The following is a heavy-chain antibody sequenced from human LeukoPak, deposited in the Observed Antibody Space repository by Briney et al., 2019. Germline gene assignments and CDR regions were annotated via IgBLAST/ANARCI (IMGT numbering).Heavy chain of an antibody. CDR3: ARTGYRKGFDY. J-gene: IGHJ4*02. Sequence: SETLSLTCTVSGGSISSYYWSWVRQPAGKGLEWIGRIYTSGSTNYNPSLKSRVTISVDTSKNQFSLKLSSVTAADTAVYYCARTGYRKGFDYWGQGTLVTVSS. D-gene: IGHD3-9*01. V-gene: IGHV4-4*07. CDR2: IYTSGST. CDR1: GGSISSYY.